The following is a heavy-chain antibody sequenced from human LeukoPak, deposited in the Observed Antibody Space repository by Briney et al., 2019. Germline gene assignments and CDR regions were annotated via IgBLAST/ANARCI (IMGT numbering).Heavy chain of an antibody. V-gene: IGHV3-7*01. CDR1: GFTFSSYW. J-gene: IGHJ4*02. D-gene: IGHD3-22*01. CDR2: IKQDGSEK. Sequence: GGSLRLSCAASGFTFSSYWMSWVRQAPGKGLEWVANIKQDGSEKYYVDPVKGRFTISRDNAKNSLYLQMNSLRAEDTAVYYCARAEATYYYDSSGYFLDYWGQGTLVTVSS. CDR3: ARAEATYYYDSSGYFLDY.